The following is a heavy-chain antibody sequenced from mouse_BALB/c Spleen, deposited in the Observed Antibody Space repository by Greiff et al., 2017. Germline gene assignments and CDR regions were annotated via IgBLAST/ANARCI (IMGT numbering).Heavy chain of an antibody. CDR1: GFSLTSYG. CDR2: IWSGGST. J-gene: IGHJ3*01. V-gene: IGHV2-2*02. Sequence: VKLQESGPGLVQPSQSLSITCTVSGFSLTSYGVHWVRQSPGKGLEWLGVIWSGGSTDYNAAFISRLSISKDNSKSQVFFKMNSLQANDTAIYYCAREENYRYPCSYWGQGTLVTVSA. CDR3: AREENYRYPCSY. D-gene: IGHD2-14*01.